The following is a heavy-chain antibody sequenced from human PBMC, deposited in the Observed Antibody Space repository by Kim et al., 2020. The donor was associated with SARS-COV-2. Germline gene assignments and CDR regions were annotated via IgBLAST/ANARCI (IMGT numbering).Heavy chain of an antibody. V-gene: IGHV3-30*18. CDR1: GFTFSNYG. CDR3: AKDRGLPDPLRMYYYYG. CDR2: ISYDGSDK. D-gene: IGHD2-15*01. J-gene: IGHJ6*01. Sequence: GGSLRLSCAASGFTFSNYGVHWVRQAPGKGLEWVAVISYDGSDKYYADSVKGRFTISRENSMNSLYLHMNSLTTEDTAVYYCAKDRGLPDPLRMYYYYG.